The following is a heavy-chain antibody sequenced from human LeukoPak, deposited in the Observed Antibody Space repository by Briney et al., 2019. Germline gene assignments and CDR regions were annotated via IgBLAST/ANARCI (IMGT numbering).Heavy chain of an antibody. V-gene: IGHV3-21*01. CDR1: GFTLSSYA. Sequence: GGSLRLSCAASGFTLSSYAMSWVRQAPGKGLEWVSAISGGSHDINYADSVKGRFTVSRDNAKNSLSLQMNSLRAEDTAVYYCARGSGWESVEFWGQGTLVTVSS. J-gene: IGHJ4*02. CDR3: ARGSGWESVEF. CDR2: ISGGSHDI. D-gene: IGHD6-19*01.